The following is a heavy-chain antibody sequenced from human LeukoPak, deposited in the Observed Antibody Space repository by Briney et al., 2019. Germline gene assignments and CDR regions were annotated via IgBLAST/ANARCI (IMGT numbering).Heavy chain of an antibody. D-gene: IGHD3-22*01. V-gene: IGHV3-30*02. CDR2: IRYDGSNK. Sequence: GGSLRLSCAASGFTFSSYAMSWVRQAPGKGLEWVAFIRYDGSNKYYADSVKGRFTISRDNSKNTLYLQMNSLRAEDTAVYYCAKDRAWPDSSGYPDYWGQGTLVTVSS. CDR1: GFTFSSYA. J-gene: IGHJ4*02. CDR3: AKDRAWPDSSGYPDY.